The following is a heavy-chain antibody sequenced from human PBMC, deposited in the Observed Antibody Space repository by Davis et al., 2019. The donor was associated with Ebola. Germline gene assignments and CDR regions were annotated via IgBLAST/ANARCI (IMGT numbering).Heavy chain of an antibody. CDR3: ARVRQLPPIAVAAADF. CDR2: IGPSGNSF. J-gene: IGHJ4*02. CDR1: GFTFSDYY. Sequence: GESLKISCEVSGFTFSDYYMSWIRQAPGKGLEWIAYIGPSGNSFYCADSVKGRFTISRDNAKNSLYLQMDSLRDDDSAVYYCARVRQLPPIAVAAADFWGQGTLVTVSS. D-gene: IGHD6-13*01. V-gene: IGHV3-11*04.